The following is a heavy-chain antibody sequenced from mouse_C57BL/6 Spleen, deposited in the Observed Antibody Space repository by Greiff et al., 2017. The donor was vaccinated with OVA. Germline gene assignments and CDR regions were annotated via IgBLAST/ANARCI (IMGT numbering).Heavy chain of an antibody. D-gene: IGHD2-4*01. Sequence: DVMLVESGEGLVKPGGSLKLSCAASGFTFSSYAMSWVRQTPEKRLEWVAYISSGGDYIYYADTVKGRFTISRDNARNTLYLQMSSLKSEDTAMYYCTRAGDYDAWFAYWGQGTLVTVSA. CDR2: ISSGGDYI. J-gene: IGHJ3*01. V-gene: IGHV5-9-1*02. CDR3: TRAGDYDAWFAY. CDR1: GFTFSSYA.